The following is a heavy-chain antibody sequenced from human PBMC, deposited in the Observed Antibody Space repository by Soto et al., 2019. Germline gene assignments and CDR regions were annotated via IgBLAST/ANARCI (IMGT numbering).Heavy chain of an antibody. D-gene: IGHD3-9*01. CDR1: GFTFSSYW. CDR2: INSDGSST. CDR3: ASLTFYDLLTGYVP. J-gene: IGHJ5*02. V-gene: IGHV3-74*01. Sequence: EVQLVESGGGLVQPGGSLRLSCAASGFTFSSYWMHWVRQAPGKGLVCVSRINSDGSSTNYADSVKGRFTISRDNAKNTLYLQMNSLRAEDTAVYYCASLTFYDLLTGYVPWGQGTLLTVSS.